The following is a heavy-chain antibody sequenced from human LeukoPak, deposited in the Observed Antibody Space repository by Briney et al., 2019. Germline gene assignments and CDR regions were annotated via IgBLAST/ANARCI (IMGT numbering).Heavy chain of an antibody. D-gene: IGHD6-13*01. Sequence: SVKVSCKASGGTFSSYAISWVRQAPGQGLEWMGGILPIFGTANYAQKFQGRVTITADESTSTAYMELSSLRSEDTAVYYCARRHRSSSWQGAEYFQHWGQGTLVTVSS. J-gene: IGHJ1*01. V-gene: IGHV1-69*13. CDR2: ILPIFGTA. CDR3: ARRHRSSSWQGAEYFQH. CDR1: GGTFSSYA.